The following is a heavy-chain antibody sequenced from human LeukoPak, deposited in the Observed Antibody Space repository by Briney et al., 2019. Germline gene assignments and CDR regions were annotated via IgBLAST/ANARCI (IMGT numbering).Heavy chain of an antibody. D-gene: IGHD3-22*01. CDR3: ARPMNEYDSSGFFHY. Sequence: GGSLRLSCVGSGFSFSTWITWVRQAPGKGLEWVANIKEDGTEEYYVDSVRGRFTISRDNSKNTLHLQMNSLRVEDTAVYYCARPMNEYDSSGFFHYWGQGTLVTVSS. J-gene: IGHJ4*02. CDR2: IKEDGTEE. CDR1: GFSFSTW. V-gene: IGHV3-7*01.